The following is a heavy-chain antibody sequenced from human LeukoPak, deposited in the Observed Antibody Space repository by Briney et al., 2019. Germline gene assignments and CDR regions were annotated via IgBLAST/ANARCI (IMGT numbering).Heavy chain of an antibody. J-gene: IGHJ4*02. CDR1: GFTFSSSW. Sequence: GGSLRLSCAASGFTFSSSWMSWLRQAPGKGLEWVADIKDDGSAKYYVDSVKGRFSISRDNAKNSLYLQMNSLRVEDTAVYYCAKPHFDYWGQGALVTVSS. V-gene: IGHV3-7*01. CDR2: IKDDGSAK. CDR3: AKPHFDY.